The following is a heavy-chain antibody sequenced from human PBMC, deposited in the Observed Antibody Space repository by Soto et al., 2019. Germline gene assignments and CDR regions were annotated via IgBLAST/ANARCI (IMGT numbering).Heavy chain of an antibody. CDR3: VRDFGWYFRSGYMDV. D-gene: IGHD3-3*01. CDR1: GFDFSSYS. J-gene: IGHJ6*03. V-gene: IGHV3-21*02. Sequence: EVQLVESGGGLVKPGGSLRLSCAASGFDFSSYSMNWVRQAPGKGLEWVSSINEDSSYIYYAHSLRGRFTISRENAKESLYLPMNSVRAEDTAVYYCVRDFGWYFRSGYMDVWGDGATVTVSS. CDR2: INEDSSYI.